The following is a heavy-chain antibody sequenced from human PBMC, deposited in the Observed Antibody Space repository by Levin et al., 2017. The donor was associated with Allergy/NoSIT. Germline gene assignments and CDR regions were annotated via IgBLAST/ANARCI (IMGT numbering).Heavy chain of an antibody. J-gene: IGHJ4*02. CDR2: IRSKANSYAT. Sequence: PGGSLRLSCAASGFTFSGSAMHWVRQASGKGLEWVGRIRSKANSYATAYAASVKGRFTISRDDSKNTAYLQMNSLKTEDTAVYYCTSQRDFTGYPYYFDYWGQGTLVTVSS. V-gene: IGHV3-73*01. CDR3: TSQRDFTGYPYYFDY. D-gene: IGHD3-9*01. CDR1: GFTFSGSA.